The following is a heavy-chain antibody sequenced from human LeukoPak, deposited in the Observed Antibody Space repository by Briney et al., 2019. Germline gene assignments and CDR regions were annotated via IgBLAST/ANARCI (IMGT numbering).Heavy chain of an antibody. CDR3: ARGAGEFLRD. CDR2: ISREGSNE. Sequence: GCSLTLSCAASGFTFSHYGMHWVRQAAGKGLEWLAFISREGSNEYYADSVKGRSAISRDNSKNTLYLQMNSLRADDTAVYYCARGAGEFLRDWGQGTLVTVSS. J-gene: IGHJ4*02. CDR1: GFTFSHYG. D-gene: IGHD3-10*01. V-gene: IGHV3-30*03.